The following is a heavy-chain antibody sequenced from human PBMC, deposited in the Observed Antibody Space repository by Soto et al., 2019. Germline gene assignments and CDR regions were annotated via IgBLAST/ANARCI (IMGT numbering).Heavy chain of an antibody. CDR3: PRGRYGDY. J-gene: IGHJ4*02. V-gene: IGHV1-18*01. CDR1: GYGFTTYG. D-gene: IGHD1-1*01. Sequence: QVHLVQSGAEVKKPGASVKVSCKGSGYGFTTYGITWVRQAPGQGLEWMAWISAHNGNTNYAQKLQGRATVTQDTAPSTAYIELRCLRSGDTAVYYCPRGRYGDYWGKGALVTVSS. CDR2: ISAHNGNT.